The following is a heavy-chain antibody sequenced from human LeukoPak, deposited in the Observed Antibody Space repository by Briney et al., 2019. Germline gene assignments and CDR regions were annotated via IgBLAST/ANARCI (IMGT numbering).Heavy chain of an antibody. CDR2: INHSGST. D-gene: IGHD3-9*01. CDR3: ARAFILTGYYMFDY. J-gene: IGHJ4*02. Sequence: RPSETLSLTCAVYGGSFSGYYWSWIRQPPGKGLEWIGEINHSGSTNYNPSLKSRVTISVDTSKNQFSLKLSSVTAADTAVYYCARAFILTGYYMFDYWGQGTLVTVSS. CDR1: GGSFSGYY. V-gene: IGHV4-34*01.